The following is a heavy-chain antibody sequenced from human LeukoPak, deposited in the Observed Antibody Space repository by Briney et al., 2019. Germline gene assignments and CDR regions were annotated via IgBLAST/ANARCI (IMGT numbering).Heavy chain of an antibody. CDR3: ARAFSSYYFDY. D-gene: IGHD6-6*01. J-gene: IGHJ4*02. CDR2: ISGSGGST. V-gene: IGHV3-23*01. CDR1: GFTFSSYA. Sequence: GGSLRLSCAASGFTFSSYAMSWVRQAPGKGLEWVSAISGSGGSTYYADSVKGRFTISRDNSKNTLYLQMNGLRAEDTAVYYCARAFSSYYFDYWGQGTLVTVSS.